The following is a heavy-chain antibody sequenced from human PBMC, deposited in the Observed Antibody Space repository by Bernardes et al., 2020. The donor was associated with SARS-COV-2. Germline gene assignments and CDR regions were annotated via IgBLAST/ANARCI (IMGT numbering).Heavy chain of an antibody. CDR2: ISTYNGDT. J-gene: IGHJ4*02. CDR1: GYSFTNFG. Sequence: ASVKVSCRASGYSFTNFGINWMRQAPGQGLEWMGWISTYNGDTIFAQKFQDRVIMTTDTSTRTGYMEVRRLRSDDTAVYYCAISKNSYNSLFDNWGQGTLVTVSS. V-gene: IGHV1-18*01. CDR3: AISKNSYNSLFDN. D-gene: IGHD1-1*01.